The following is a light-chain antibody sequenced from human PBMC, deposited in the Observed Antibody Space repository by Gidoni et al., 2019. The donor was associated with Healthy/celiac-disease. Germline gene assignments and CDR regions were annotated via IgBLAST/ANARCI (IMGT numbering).Light chain of an antibody. Sequence: EIVLTQSPGTLSLSPGERATLTCRASQSVSSSYLAWYQQKPGQAPRLLIYGASSWATGIPHRFSGSGSGTDFTLTISRLQPEDFAVYYCQQYGSSPGTFGGGTKVEIK. CDR1: QSVSSSY. J-gene: IGKJ4*01. CDR2: GAS. CDR3: QQYGSSPGT. V-gene: IGKV3-20*01.